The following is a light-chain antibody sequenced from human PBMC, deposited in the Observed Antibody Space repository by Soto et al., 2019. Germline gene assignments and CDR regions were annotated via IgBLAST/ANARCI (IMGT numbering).Light chain of an antibody. J-gene: IGLJ1*01. CDR2: SNN. CDR1: SSNIGSNT. CDR3: AAWDDSLNGPV. Sequence: QSVLTQPPSASGTPGQRVTISCSGSSSNIGSNTVNWYQQLPGTAPKLLIHSNNQRPSGVPDRFSGSKSGTSASLAISGLQAEDDADYACAAWDDSLNGPVFGTGTKLTVL. V-gene: IGLV1-44*01.